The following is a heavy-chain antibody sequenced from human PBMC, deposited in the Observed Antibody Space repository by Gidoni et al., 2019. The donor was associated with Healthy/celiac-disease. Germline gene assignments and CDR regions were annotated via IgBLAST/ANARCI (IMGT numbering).Heavy chain of an antibody. J-gene: IGHJ4*02. D-gene: IGHD3-3*01. CDR3: TTDPDLWSGYLGY. CDR1: GFTFRNAW. Sequence: EVQLVESGGGLVKPGGSLRLSCAASGFTFRNAWMNWVRQAPGKGLEWVGRIKSKSDGGTTDYAAPVKGRFIISRDDSKNMLYLQMNSLKTEDTAVYYCTTDPDLWSGYLGYWGQGILVTVSS. V-gene: IGHV3-15*01. CDR2: IKSKSDGGTT.